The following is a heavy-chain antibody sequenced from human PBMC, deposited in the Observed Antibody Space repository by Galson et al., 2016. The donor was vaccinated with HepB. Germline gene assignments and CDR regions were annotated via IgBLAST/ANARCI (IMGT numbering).Heavy chain of an antibody. D-gene: IGHD3-3*01. J-gene: IGHJ4*02. V-gene: IGHV1-69*06. CDR1: GGSFNAYA. CDR2: IIPIFDTP. Sequence: SVKVSCKASGGSFNAYAFNWVRQAPGQGLAWMGGIIPIFDTPTYAQKFQGRVTITADKSTTTAYMELTSLKSEDTAVYYCARAIMRSDFWSGPPDFWGQGTLVTVSS. CDR3: ARAIMRSDFWSGPPDF.